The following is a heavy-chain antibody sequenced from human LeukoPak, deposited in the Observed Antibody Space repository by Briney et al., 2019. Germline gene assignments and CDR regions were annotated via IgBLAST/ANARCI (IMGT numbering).Heavy chain of an antibody. V-gene: IGHV3-11*01. CDR3: ATGGQIREADY. Sequence: GGPLRLSCVASGFSISDYYMAWIRQGPGKGLEWLSYISGGSEYISYADSVKGRFTISRDNAKQSLSLQMNSLRAEDTAVYYCATGGQIREADYWGQGTLVTVSS. CDR2: ISGGSEYI. D-gene: IGHD3-10*01. J-gene: IGHJ4*02. CDR1: GFSISDYY.